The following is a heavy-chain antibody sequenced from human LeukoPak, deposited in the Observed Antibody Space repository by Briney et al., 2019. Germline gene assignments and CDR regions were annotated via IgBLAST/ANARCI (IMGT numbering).Heavy chain of an antibody. D-gene: IGHD5-24*01. CDR2: ISYDGSNK. J-gene: IGHJ4*02. CDR1: GFTFSSYA. Sequence: PGRSLRLSCAASGFTFSSYAMHWVRQAPVKGLEWVAVISYDGSNKYYADSVKGRFTISRDNSKNTLYLQMNSLRAEDTAVYYCARGGQKHVEMATMADYWGQGTLVTVSS. CDR3: ARGGQKHVEMATMADY. V-gene: IGHV3-30-3*01.